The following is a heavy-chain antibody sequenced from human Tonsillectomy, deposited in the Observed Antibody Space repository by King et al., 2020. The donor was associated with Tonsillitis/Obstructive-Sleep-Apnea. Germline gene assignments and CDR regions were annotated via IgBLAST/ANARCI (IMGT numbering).Heavy chain of an antibody. CDR1: GFSLNTSGVG. CDR3: THRPLLPFPSYIWFDP. J-gene: IGHJ5*02. V-gene: IGHV2-5*01. D-gene: IGHD3-22*01. Sequence: ITLKESGPTLVKPTQTLTLTCTFSGFSLNTSGVGVGXXRXXPXXXXXXXXXXXXXXXXXXXXXLXSXLTXTNDASKNQVVLTMTXMDPVYTAPYYCTHRPLLPFPSYIWFDPWGQGTLVTVSS. CDR2: XXXXXXX.